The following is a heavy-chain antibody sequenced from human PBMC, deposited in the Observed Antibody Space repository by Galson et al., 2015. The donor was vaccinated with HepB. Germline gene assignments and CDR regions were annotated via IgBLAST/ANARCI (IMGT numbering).Heavy chain of an antibody. D-gene: IGHD4-17*01. V-gene: IGHV3-7*03. CDR2: IKQDGSEK. J-gene: IGHJ5*02. Sequence: SLRLSCAASGFTFSSYRMSWVRQAPGKGLEWVANIKQDGSEKYYVDSVKGRFTISRDNAKNSLYLQVNSMRAEDTAVYYCASDYGFNWFDPWGQGTLVTVSS. CDR3: ASDYGFNWFDP. CDR1: GFTFSSYR.